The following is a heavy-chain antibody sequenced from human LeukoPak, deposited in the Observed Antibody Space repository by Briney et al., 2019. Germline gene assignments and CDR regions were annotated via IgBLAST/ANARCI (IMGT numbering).Heavy chain of an antibody. J-gene: IGHJ5*01. CDR2: IYYSGST. CDR1: GYSISSGYF. D-gene: IGHD6-19*01. CDR3: ARSSGWWFDS. Sequence: PSETLSLTCSVSGYSISSGYFWGWIRQPPGKGLDWIAYIYYSGSTNYSPSLKSRVTISLDTSKNQFSLRLTSVTAADTAVYYCARSSGWWFDSWGQGTLVTVSS. V-gene: IGHV4-38-2*02.